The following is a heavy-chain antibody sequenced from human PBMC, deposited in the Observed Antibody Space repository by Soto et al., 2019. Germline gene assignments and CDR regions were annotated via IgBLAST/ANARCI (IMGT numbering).Heavy chain of an antibody. D-gene: IGHD3-10*01. J-gene: IGHJ6*03. Sequence: PGGSLRLSCAASGFTFSSYWMHWVRQAPGKGLVWVSRINSDGSSTSYADSVKGRFTISRDNAKNTLYLQMNSLRAEDTAVYYCAREPSWFDNYYIDVWGKGTTVTVSS. CDR1: GFTFSSYW. V-gene: IGHV3-74*01. CDR2: INSDGSST. CDR3: AREPSWFDNYYIDV.